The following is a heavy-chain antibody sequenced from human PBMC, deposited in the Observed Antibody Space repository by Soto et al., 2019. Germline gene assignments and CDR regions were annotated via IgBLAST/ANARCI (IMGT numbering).Heavy chain of an antibody. CDR1: GGSISSYY. D-gene: IGHD3-3*01. J-gene: IGHJ6*02. Sequence: SETQSLTCTVSGGSISSYYGSWIRQHPGKGLEWIGYIYYSGSTYYNPSLKSRVTISVDTSKNQFSLKLSSVTAADTAVYYCARDVTIFGVTDYYGMDVWGQGTSVTVS. CDR3: ARDVTIFGVTDYYGMDV. V-gene: IGHV4-59*06. CDR2: IYYSGST.